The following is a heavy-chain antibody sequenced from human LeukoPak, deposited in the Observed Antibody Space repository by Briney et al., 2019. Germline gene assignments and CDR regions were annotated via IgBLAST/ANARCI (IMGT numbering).Heavy chain of an antibody. Sequence: ASVKVSCKASGYTFTSYGISWVRQAPGQGLEWMGWISAYNGNTNYAQKLQGRVTMTTDTSTSTAYMELRSLRSDDTAVYYCARDQYCSGGSCYSQYFDLWGRGTLVTVSS. D-gene: IGHD2-15*01. V-gene: IGHV1-18*01. J-gene: IGHJ2*01. CDR2: ISAYNGNT. CDR3: ARDQYCSGGSCYSQYFDL. CDR1: GYTFTSYG.